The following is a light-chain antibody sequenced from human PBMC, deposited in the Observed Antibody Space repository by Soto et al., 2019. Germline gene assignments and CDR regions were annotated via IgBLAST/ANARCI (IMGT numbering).Light chain of an antibody. J-gene: IGKJ2*01. V-gene: IGKV3-20*01. CDR3: QQYGSSPPYT. CDR2: GPS. Sequence: EIELTQSPGTLSLSPGERATLSCRASQSVSGSYFAWYQQKPGQSPRLLIYGPSDRATGIPDRFSGSGSGTDFTLTISRVEPEDFAVYYCQQYGSSPPYTFGQGTKLEIK. CDR1: QSVSGSY.